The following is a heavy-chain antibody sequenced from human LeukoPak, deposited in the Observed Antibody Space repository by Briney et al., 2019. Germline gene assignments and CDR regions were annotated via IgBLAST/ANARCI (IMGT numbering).Heavy chain of an antibody. CDR1: GFSFGGYW. J-gene: IGHJ4*02. CDR2: INSDGSSI. Sequence: GGSLRLSCAASGFSFGGYWMHWVRQGPGMGLVWVSRINSDGSSISYADSVKGRFSISRDNAKKTLYLQMNSLRAEDTAVYYCTRGASGYGNFDYWGQGTLVTVSS. CDR3: TRGASGYGNFDY. V-gene: IGHV3-74*01. D-gene: IGHD5-12*01.